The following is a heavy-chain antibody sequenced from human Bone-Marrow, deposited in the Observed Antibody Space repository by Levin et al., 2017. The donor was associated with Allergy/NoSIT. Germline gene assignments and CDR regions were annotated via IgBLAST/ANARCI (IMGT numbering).Heavy chain of an antibody. D-gene: IGHD2-21*02. Sequence: PGESLKISCAASGFTFSSYEMNWVRQAPGKGLEWISYISSSGTTKYYADSVKGRYTISSKNSLYLQMNSLRAEDTAIYYCARDKSSDGVTPDWYFDLWGRGTLVTVSS. V-gene: IGHV3-48*03. CDR1: GFTFSSYE. J-gene: IGHJ2*01. CDR3: ARDKSSDGVTPDWYFDL. CDR2: ISSSGTTK.